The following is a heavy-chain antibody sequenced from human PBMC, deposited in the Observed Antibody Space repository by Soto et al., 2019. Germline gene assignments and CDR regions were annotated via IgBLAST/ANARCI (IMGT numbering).Heavy chain of an antibody. CDR1: GGTFSSSA. J-gene: IGHJ6*02. Sequence: QVQLVQSGAEVKKPGSSVKVSCKASGGTFSSSAFSWVRQAPGQGLEWMGGIMPIFRTPDYAQKFQGRVTISADESTRAAYMELRSLTSEDTGVYYCARDEDRQQLGGNYYYIMDVWGQGTTVTVSS. CDR2: IMPIFRTP. V-gene: IGHV1-69*12. D-gene: IGHD3-16*01. CDR3: ARDEDRQQLGGNYYYIMDV.